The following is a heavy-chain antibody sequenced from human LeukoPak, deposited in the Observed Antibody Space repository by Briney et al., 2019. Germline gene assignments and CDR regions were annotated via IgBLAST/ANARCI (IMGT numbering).Heavy chain of an antibody. D-gene: IGHD2-2*01. Sequence: SETLSLTCTVSGGSISSYYWSWIRQPPGKGLEWIGRIYTSGSTNYNPSLKSRVTMSVDTSKNQFSLKLSSVTAADTAVYYCAREDVVVPAAIVYWGQGTLVTVSS. CDR2: IYTSGST. CDR3: AREDVVVPAAIVY. J-gene: IGHJ4*02. V-gene: IGHV4-4*07. CDR1: GGSISSYY.